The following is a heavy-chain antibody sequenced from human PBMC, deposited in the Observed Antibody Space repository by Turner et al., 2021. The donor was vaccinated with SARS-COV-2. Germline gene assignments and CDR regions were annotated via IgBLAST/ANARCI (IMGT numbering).Heavy chain of an antibody. D-gene: IGHD3-22*01. Sequence: EVQLVESGGGLVQPGGSLRLSCAASGFTFTNHWIGWVRQAPGEGLELVAIISQDGSQKNYVDSLRGRFTISRDNAKQSLYLQMNSLRADDTAVYYCARDSGYYRFDFWGQGTLVTVSS. J-gene: IGHJ4*02. V-gene: IGHV3-7*03. CDR3: ARDSGYYRFDF. CDR1: GFTFTNHW. CDR2: ISQDGSQK.